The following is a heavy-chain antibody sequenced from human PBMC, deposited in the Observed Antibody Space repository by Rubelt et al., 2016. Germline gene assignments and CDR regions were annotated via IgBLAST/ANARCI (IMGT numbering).Heavy chain of an antibody. CDR1: GFTFSSYD. D-gene: IGHD3-3*01. J-gene: IGHJ6*02. CDR2: IGTAGDT. Sequence: EVQLVESGGGLVQPGGSLRLSCAASGFTFSSYDMHWVRQATGKGLEWVSAIGTAGDTYYPGSVKGRFTISRENAKNSLYFQMNSLRAEDTAVYYCARGGYYDFWSGYLPYYYGMDVWGQGTTVTVSS. V-gene: IGHV3-13*01. CDR3: ARGGYYDFWSGYLPYYYGMDV.